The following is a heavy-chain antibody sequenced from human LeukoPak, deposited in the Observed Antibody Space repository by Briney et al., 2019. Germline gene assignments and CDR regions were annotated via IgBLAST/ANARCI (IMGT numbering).Heavy chain of an antibody. Sequence: GASVKVSCKASGYTSTNYGISWVRQAPGQGLEWMGWISGYQGHRDYVQMLQGRVTMTTDTSTSTAYMELRSLRSDDTAVYYCARTMVRGVIVLPLYYFDYWGQGTLVTVSS. D-gene: IGHD3-10*01. J-gene: IGHJ4*02. V-gene: IGHV1-18*01. CDR1: GYTSTNYG. CDR2: ISGYQGHR. CDR3: ARTMVRGVIVLPLYYFDY.